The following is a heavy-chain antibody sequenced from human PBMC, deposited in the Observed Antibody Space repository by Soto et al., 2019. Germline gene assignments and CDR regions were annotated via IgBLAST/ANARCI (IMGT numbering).Heavy chain of an antibody. CDR2: IYYSGST. J-gene: IGHJ4*02. D-gene: IGHD3-16*01. CDR1: GGSISSYY. Sequence: KPSETLSLTCTVSGGSISSYYWSWIRQPPGKGLEWIGYIYYSGSTNYNPSLKSRVTISVDTSKNQFSLKLSSVTAADTAVYYCARGGMITFGGVTPVPYYFDYWGQGTLVTVSS. V-gene: IGHV4-59*01. CDR3: ARGGMITFGGVTPVPYYFDY.